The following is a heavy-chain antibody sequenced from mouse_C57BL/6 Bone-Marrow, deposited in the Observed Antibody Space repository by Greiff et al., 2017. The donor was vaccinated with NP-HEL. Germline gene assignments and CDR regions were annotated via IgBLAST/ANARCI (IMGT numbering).Heavy chain of an antibody. CDR2: ISYDGSN. CDR3: ARGHYYGSNYAMDY. D-gene: IGHD1-1*01. J-gene: IGHJ4*01. CDR1: GYSITSGYY. Sequence: EVQLQQSGPGLVKPSQSLSLTCSVTGYSITSGYYWNWIRQFPGNKLEWMGYISYDGSNNYNPSLKNRISITRDTSKNQFFLKLNSVTTEDTATYYCARGHYYGSNYAMDYWGQGTSVTVSS. V-gene: IGHV3-6*01.